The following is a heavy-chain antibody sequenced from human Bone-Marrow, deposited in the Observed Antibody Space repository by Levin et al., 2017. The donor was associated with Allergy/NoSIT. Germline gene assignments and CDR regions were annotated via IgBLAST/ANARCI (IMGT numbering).Heavy chain of an antibody. CDR2: ISYDGSNK. D-gene: IGHD5-12*01. CDR1: GFPFSSFG. Sequence: LSLTCAASGFPFSSFGMHWVRQAPGKGLEWVAVISYDGSNKYYADSVKGRYTISRDNSKNTLYLQMNSLRAEDTAVYYCAKESKIVATIYGMDVWGQGTTVTVSS. J-gene: IGHJ6*02. CDR3: AKESKIVATIYGMDV. V-gene: IGHV3-30*18.